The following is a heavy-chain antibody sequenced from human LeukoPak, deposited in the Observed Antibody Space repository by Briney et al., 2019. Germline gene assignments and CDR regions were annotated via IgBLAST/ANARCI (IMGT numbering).Heavy chain of an antibody. D-gene: IGHD2-15*01. CDR3: ARAAEGQWQLLDY. CDR1: GFTFSSYA. V-gene: IGHV3-30*01. CDR2: ISYDGSNK. J-gene: IGHJ4*02. Sequence: GGSLRLSCAASGFTFSSYAMHWVRQAPGKGLEWVAVISYDGSNKYYADSVKGRFTISRDNSKNTLYLQMNSLRAEGTAVYYCARAAEGQWQLLDYWGQGTLVTVSS.